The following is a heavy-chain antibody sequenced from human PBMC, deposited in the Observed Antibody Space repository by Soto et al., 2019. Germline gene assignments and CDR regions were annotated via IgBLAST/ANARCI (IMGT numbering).Heavy chain of an antibody. CDR2: INAGNGNT. D-gene: IGHD3-3*01. Sequence: ASVKVSCKASGYTFTSYYMHWVRQAPGQGLEWMGWINAGNGNTKYSQNFQGRVAITRDTSASTAYMELRSLRSEDTAVYYCARDGARITVFGVVYYFDYWGQGTLVTVSS. J-gene: IGHJ4*02. CDR1: GYTFTSYY. CDR3: ARDGARITVFGVVYYFDY. V-gene: IGHV1-3*01.